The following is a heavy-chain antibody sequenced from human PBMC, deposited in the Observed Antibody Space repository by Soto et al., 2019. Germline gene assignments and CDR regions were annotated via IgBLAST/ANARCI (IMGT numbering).Heavy chain of an antibody. D-gene: IGHD3-10*01. Sequence: DVQLLESGGGLVQWGGSLRLSCVTSGFTFSTYGMTWVRQAPGKGLEWVSYGGSGGSRYYAESVKGRFTISRDNSKNTRSLEMNSLSAEDTATYYCVKFRGRAYPYYYVDVWGKGTAVTVS. V-gene: IGHV3-23*01. CDR2: YGGSGGSR. J-gene: IGHJ6*03. CDR1: GFTFSTYG. CDR3: VKFRGRAYPYYYVDV.